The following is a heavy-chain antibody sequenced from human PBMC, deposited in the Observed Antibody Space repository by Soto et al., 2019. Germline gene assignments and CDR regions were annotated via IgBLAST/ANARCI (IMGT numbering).Heavy chain of an antibody. CDR3: ARGTGPMYYHDSRYGAFDI. CDR1: VGSISRYY. V-gene: IGHV4-59*01. D-gene: IGHD3-22*01. J-gene: IGHJ3*02. CDR2: IYYSGST. Sequence: SSWTLSLTCTVSVGSISRYYWSWIRQPPGKGLEWIGYIYYSGSTNYNPSLKSRVTISVDTSKNQFSLKLSSVTAADTAVYYCARGTGPMYYHDSRYGAFDIWGQGTMVTVSS.